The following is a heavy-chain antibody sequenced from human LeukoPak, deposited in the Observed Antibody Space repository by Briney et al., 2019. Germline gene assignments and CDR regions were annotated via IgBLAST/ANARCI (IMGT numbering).Heavy chain of an antibody. D-gene: IGHD3-10*01. V-gene: IGHV4-59*01. CDR1: GGSISSYY. J-gene: IGHJ3*02. CDR2: IYYSGST. CDR3: AGGYYYGSGRRLDI. Sequence: PSETLSLTCTVSGGSISSYYWSWIRQPPGKGLEWIGYIYYSGSTNYNPSLKSRVTISVDTSKNQFSLKLSSVTAADTAVYYCAGGYYYGSGRRLDIWGQGTMVTVSS.